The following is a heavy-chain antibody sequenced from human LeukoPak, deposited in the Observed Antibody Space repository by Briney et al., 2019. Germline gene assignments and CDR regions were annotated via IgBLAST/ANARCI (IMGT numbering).Heavy chain of an antibody. J-gene: IGHJ4*02. CDR2: ISAYNGNT. CDR1: GYTFTSYG. CDR3: ARGYGTTGTPQDVAFDY. V-gene: IGHV1-18*01. Sequence: ASVKVSCKTSGYTFTSYGINWVRQAPGQGLEWMGWISAYNGNTNSAQNLRGRVTMTTDTSTSTAYMELTSLRSDDTAVYYCARGYGTTGTPQDVAFDYWGQGTLVTVSS. D-gene: IGHD1-1*01.